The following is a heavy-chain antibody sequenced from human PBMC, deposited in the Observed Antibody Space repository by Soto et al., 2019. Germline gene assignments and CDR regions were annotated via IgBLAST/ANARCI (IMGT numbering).Heavy chain of an antibody. CDR2: ISSSGSTT. CDR3: AKSAGHGGLAAAGYFDY. D-gene: IGHD6-13*01. Sequence: EVQLLESGGGLVQPGGSLRLSCAASGFTFSIYGMSWVRQAPGKGLEWVSVISSSGSTTYYADSVRGRFTISRDNSNNTLYLQVSSLRADDPAVYFFAKSAGHGGLAAAGYFDYWGQGTLVTLSA. CDR1: GFTFSIYG. V-gene: IGHV3-23*01. J-gene: IGHJ4*01.